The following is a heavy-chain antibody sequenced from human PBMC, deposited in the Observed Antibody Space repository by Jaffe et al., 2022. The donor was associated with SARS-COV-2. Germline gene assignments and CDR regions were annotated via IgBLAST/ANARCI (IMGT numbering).Heavy chain of an antibody. CDR1: GFTFSSYS. J-gene: IGHJ6*02. D-gene: IGHD2-15*01. CDR3: ARGGGYCSGGSCYLPYYYYGMDV. Sequence: EVQLVESGGGLVKPGGSLRLSCAASGFTFSSYSMNWVRQAPGKGLEWVSSISSSSSYIYYADSVKGRFTISRDNAKNSLYLQMNSLRAEDTAVYYCARGGGYCSGGSCYLPYYYYGMDVWGQGTTVTVSS. V-gene: IGHV3-21*01. CDR2: ISSSSSYI.